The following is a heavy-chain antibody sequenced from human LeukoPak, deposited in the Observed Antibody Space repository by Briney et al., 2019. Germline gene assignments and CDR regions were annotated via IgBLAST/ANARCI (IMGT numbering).Heavy chain of an antibody. CDR1: GGSFSGYY. J-gene: IGHJ6*03. CDR3: ARAGQQLAYYYYYYMDV. Sequence: SETLSLTCAVYGGSFSGYYWSWIRQPPGKGLEWIGEINHSGSTNYNPSLKSRVTISVDTSKNQFSLKLSSVTAADTAVYYCARAGQQLAYYYYYYMDVWGKGTTVTVSS. CDR2: INHSGST. D-gene: IGHD6-13*01. V-gene: IGHV4-34*01.